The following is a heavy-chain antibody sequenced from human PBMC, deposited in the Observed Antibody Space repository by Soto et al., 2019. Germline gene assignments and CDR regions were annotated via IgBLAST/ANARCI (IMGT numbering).Heavy chain of an antibody. J-gene: IGHJ4*02. Sequence: LRLSCAASGFTFNKHGMHWVRQAPGKGLEWVAVVSYDGSSQYYADSVKGRFTISRDNSKNMVYLQMTTLRREDAAVYYCAKAHGYSSGWRADSWGQGTRVTVSS. CDR1: GFTFNKHG. V-gene: IGHV3-30*18. D-gene: IGHD6-19*01. CDR3: AKAHGYSSGWRADS. CDR2: VSYDGSSQ.